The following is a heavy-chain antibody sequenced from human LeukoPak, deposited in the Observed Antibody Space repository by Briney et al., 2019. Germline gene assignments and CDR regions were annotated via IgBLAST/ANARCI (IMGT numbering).Heavy chain of an antibody. CDR1: GGSISSGGFY. CDR2: IYYSGST. V-gene: IGHV4-31*03. CDR3: ARGDYDILTGYYT. J-gene: IGHJ4*02. Sequence: SETLSLTCTVSGGSISSGGFYWNWIRQFPGKGLEWIGYIYYSGSTYYNPSLKRRVAISVDTSKNRFSLNLYSVTAADTAVYYCARGDYDILTGYYTWGQGTLVTVSS. D-gene: IGHD3-9*01.